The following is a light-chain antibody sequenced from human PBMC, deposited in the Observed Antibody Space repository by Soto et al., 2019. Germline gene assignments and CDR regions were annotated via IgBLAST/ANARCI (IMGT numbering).Light chain of an antibody. Sequence: DIQLTQSPSFLSASVGDRVTISCPASQAMNTYIAWYQQRPGAAPKLLGYAASTLYTGVPSRFSGSESGAVFTLTISSLQPEDFATYYCQQLHSYPITFGQGTRLEIK. CDR1: QAMNTY. J-gene: IGKJ5*01. V-gene: IGKV1-9*01. CDR3: QQLHSYPIT. CDR2: AAS.